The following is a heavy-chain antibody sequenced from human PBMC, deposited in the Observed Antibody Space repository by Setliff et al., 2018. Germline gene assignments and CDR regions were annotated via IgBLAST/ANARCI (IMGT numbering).Heavy chain of an antibody. D-gene: IGHD3-22*01. V-gene: IGHV4-34*01. J-gene: IGHJ4*02. CDR3: ARESRYYYDNLGTLDY. Sequence: PSETLSLTCAVYGGSLNNYQWTWIRQPPGKGLEWIGEINHRGSTNYNPSLKSRVSISVDTSKDQFSLKLSSVTAADTAVYYCARESRYYYDNLGTLDYWGQGTLVTVSS. CDR1: GGSLNNYQ. CDR2: INHRGST.